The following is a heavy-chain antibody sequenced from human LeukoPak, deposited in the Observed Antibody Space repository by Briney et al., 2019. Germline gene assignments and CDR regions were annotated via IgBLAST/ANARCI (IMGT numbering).Heavy chain of an antibody. CDR3: ARGISMGGSGWYIYYYMDV. D-gene: IGHD6-19*01. J-gene: IGHJ6*03. CDR2: ISGSGGST. Sequence: PGGSLRLSCAASRFTFTNYAMSWVRQAPGKGLEWVSAISGSGGSTYYADSVKGRFTISRDNSKNTLYLQMNSLRAEDTAVYYCARGISMGGSGWYIYYYMDVWGKGTTVTVSS. CDR1: RFTFTNYA. V-gene: IGHV3-23*01.